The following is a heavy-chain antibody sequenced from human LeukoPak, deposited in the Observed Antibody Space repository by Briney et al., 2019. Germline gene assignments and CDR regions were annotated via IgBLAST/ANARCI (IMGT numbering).Heavy chain of an antibody. CDR2: ISWNSGSI. J-gene: IGHJ4*02. D-gene: IGHD3-22*01. CDR3: AKGGVGVYYDSSGSQTFDY. Sequence: GRSLRLSCAASGFTFDDYAMHWVRQAPGKGLAWVSGISWNSGSIGYADSVKGRFTISRDNAKNSLYLQMNSLRAEDTALYYCAKGGVGVYYDSSGSQTFDYWGQGTLVTVSS. V-gene: IGHV3-9*01. CDR1: GFTFDDYA.